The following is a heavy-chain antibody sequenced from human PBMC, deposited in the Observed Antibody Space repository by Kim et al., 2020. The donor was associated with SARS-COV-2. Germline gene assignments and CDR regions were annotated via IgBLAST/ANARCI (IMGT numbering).Heavy chain of an antibody. Sequence: GESLKISCKGSGYSFTSYWIGWVRQMPGKGLEWMGIIYPGDSYTRYSPSFQGQVTISADKSISTAYLQWSSLKASDTAMYYCASTVAGGYYDILTGYDAFDIWGQGTMVTVSS. CDR1: GYSFTSYW. CDR2: IYPGDSYT. V-gene: IGHV5-51*01. CDR3: ASTVAGGYYDILTGYDAFDI. J-gene: IGHJ3*02. D-gene: IGHD3-9*01.